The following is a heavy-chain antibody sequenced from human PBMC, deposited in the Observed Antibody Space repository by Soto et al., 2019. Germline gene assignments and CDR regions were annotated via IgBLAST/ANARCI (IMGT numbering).Heavy chain of an antibody. CDR2: FYLADGT. CDR3: ATWLLREHACDI. V-gene: IGHV3-53*01. Sequence: DVQVVESGGGLIQPGGSLRLSCAGSGFIVNGKKYLTWVRQAPGKGLDWVSGFYLADGTYYADSVKGRFTVSIDSSKNTVDLQMNNLSPEDTAVYYCATWLLREHACDIGGLGTMVTVSS. J-gene: IGHJ3*02. D-gene: IGHD6-19*01. CDR1: GFIVNGKKY.